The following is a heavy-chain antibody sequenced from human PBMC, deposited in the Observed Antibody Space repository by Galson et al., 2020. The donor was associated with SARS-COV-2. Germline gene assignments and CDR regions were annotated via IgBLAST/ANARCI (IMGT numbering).Heavy chain of an antibody. CDR2: IYHSGST. CDR3: ARVAPGYYDSSGPIDY. CDR1: GGSISSSHW. Sequence: ASETLSLTCAVSGGSISSSHWWSWVRQPPGKGLEWIVEIYHSGSTNYNSSLKSRVTISVDKTKNQVSLKLSSVTAADTAVYYCARVAPGYYDSSGPIDYWGQGTLVTVSS. D-gene: IGHD3-22*01. J-gene: IGHJ4*02. V-gene: IGHV4-4*02.